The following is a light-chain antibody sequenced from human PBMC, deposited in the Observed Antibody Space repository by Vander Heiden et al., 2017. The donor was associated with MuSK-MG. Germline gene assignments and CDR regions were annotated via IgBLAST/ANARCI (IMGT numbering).Light chain of an antibody. CDR1: QSVSSSY. J-gene: IGKJ1*01. Sequence: EIVLPQSPGTLSLSPGERATLSCRASQSVSSSYLAWYQQKPGQAPRLLIYGASSRATGIPDRLSGSGSGTDFTLTISRLEPEDFAVYYCHQDGSLRGTFGQGTKVEIK. CDR3: HQDGSLRGT. CDR2: GAS. V-gene: IGKV3-20*01.